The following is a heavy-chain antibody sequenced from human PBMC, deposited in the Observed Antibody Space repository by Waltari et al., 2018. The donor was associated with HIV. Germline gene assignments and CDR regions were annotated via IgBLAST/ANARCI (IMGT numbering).Heavy chain of an antibody. CDR1: GYTFTGYY. J-gene: IGHJ4*02. CDR3: ARVNVATDYTPFDC. V-gene: IGHV1-2*02. D-gene: IGHD5-12*01. Sequence: QVQLVQSGAQVKKPGASVKVSCKTSGYTFTGYYIHWVRPAPGQGLEWMGWINPNSGGTNYAQKFQGKISMTRDTSISTAYMELSRLRSDDTAVYYCARVNVATDYTPFDCWGQGTLVTVSS. CDR2: INPNSGGT.